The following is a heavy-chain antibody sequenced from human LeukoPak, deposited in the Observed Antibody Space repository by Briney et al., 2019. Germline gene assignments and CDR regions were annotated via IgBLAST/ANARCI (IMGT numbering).Heavy chain of an antibody. V-gene: IGHV1-2*02. J-gene: IGHJ5*02. CDR2: INPNSGGT. CDR1: GYTFTGYY. Sequence: ASVKVSCKASGYTFTGYYMHWVRQAPGQGLEWMGWINPNSGGTNYAQKFQGRVTMTRDTSISTAYMELSSLRSEDMAVYYCARDPGYSSSWNWFDPWGQGTLVTVSS. CDR3: ARDPGYSSSWNWFDP. D-gene: IGHD6-13*01.